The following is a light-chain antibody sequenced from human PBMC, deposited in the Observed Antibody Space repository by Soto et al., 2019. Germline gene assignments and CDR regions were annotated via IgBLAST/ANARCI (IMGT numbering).Light chain of an antibody. CDR3: QQYDNYPLT. CDR1: QSISSW. Sequence: DIPMTPSPSTLSGSVSDRGTSSCLASQSISSWLAWYQQKPGKAPKLLIFDASCLESGVPSRFSGSASGAEFTLTISSLQPDDFATYYCQQYDNYPLTFGGGTKVDIK. V-gene: IGKV1-5*01. J-gene: IGKJ4*01. CDR2: DAS.